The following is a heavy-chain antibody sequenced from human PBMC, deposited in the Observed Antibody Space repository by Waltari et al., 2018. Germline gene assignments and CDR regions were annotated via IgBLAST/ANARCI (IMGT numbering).Heavy chain of an antibody. V-gene: IGHV3-23*01. Sequence: EVQLLESGGGLVQPGGSLSLSCAASGFSFSNYAMRWVRQAPGKGLEYVSAISVSGGNTYYADSVKGRFTVSRDNSKNTLFLQMNSPRAEDTATYYCASQVDFALVPVERHFDSWGQGTLVTVSP. CDR1: GFSFSNYA. CDR2: ISVSGGNT. J-gene: IGHJ4*02. CDR3: ASQVDFALVPVERHFDS. D-gene: IGHD2-8*02.